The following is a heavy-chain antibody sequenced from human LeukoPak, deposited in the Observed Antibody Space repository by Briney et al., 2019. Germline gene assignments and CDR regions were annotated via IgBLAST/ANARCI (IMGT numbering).Heavy chain of an antibody. J-gene: IGHJ4*02. CDR1: GFTFSDYY. CDR2: ISSSGSTI. V-gene: IGHV3-11*01. CDR3: ARDLSYYDSTGYYPYYFDY. Sequence: GGSLRLSCAASGFTFSDYYMSWIRQAPGKGLEWVSYISSSGSTIYYADSVKGRFTISRDNAKKSLYLQMNSLRAEDTAVYYCARDLSYYDSTGYYPYYFDYWGQATLVTVSS. D-gene: IGHD3-22*01.